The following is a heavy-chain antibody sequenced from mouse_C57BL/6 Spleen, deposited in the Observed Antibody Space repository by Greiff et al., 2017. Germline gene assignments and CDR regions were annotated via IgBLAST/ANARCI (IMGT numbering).Heavy chain of an antibody. J-gene: IGHJ4*01. D-gene: IGHD1-1*01. CDR1: GFTFSDYG. V-gene: IGHV5-17*01. CDR3: ARHGKSQGDY. CDR2: ISSGSSTI. Sequence: EVQLQESGGGLVKPGGSLKLSCAASGFTFSDYGMHWVRQAPEKGLEWVAYISSGSSTIYYADTVKGRFTISRDNAKNTLFLQMTSLRSEDTAMYYCARHGKSQGDYWGQGTSVTVSS.